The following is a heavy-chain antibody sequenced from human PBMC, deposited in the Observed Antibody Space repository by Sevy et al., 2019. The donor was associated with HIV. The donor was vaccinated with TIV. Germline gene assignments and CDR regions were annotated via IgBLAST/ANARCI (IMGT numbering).Heavy chain of an antibody. CDR2: IKQDAGQK. Sequence: GGSLRLSCAASGFTFSKYWMGWVRQAPGKGLEWVANIKQDAGQKYYVDSVKGRFTIPRDNAKNSLYLQMNSLRAEDTAVYVCARDDGNYYFHYWGQGTLVTVSS. J-gene: IGHJ4*02. V-gene: IGHV3-7*01. CDR1: GFTFSKYW. CDR3: ARDDGNYYFHY. D-gene: IGHD1-7*01.